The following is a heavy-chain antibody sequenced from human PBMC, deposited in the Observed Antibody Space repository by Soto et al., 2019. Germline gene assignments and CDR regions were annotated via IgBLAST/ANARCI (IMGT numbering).Heavy chain of an antibody. Sequence: ASVKVSCKASGYTFTGYYMHWVRQAPGQGLEWMGWINPNSGGTNYAQKFQGWVTMTRDTSISTAYMELSRLRSDDTAVYYCARAVLAARYYFDYWGQGTLVTVSS. CDR1: GYTFTGYY. CDR3: ARAVLAARYYFDY. D-gene: IGHD2-15*01. J-gene: IGHJ4*02. V-gene: IGHV1-2*04. CDR2: INPNSGGT.